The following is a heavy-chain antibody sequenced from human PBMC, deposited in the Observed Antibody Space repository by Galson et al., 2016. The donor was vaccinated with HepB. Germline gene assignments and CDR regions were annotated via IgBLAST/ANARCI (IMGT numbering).Heavy chain of an antibody. CDR3: ARDGGDGELDAFDV. CDR1: GFTFRSYW. CDR2: IKNNGGDA. Sequence: SLRLSCAASGFTFRSYWMHWVRQAPGKGPVWVSRIKNNGGDASYADSVKGRFTSSRDDAKSTLYLQMNSLSAEDTAVYYCARDGGDGELDAFDVWGRGTTVTVSS. D-gene: IGHD3-16*01. J-gene: IGHJ3*01. V-gene: IGHV3-74*01.